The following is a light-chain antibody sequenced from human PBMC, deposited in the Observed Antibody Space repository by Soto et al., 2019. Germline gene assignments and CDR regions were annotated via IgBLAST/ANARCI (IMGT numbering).Light chain of an antibody. V-gene: IGKV3-15*01. CDR3: QQSNNWPFT. CDR1: QRIARN. Sequence: EVVMTQSPATLSVSAGERATLSCRASQRIARNLAWYQQKPGQAPRLLIYAASTRATGIPARFSGSGSGTEFTLIISSLQSEDFAVYYCQQSNNWPFTVGPGTKVDIK. CDR2: AAS. J-gene: IGKJ3*01.